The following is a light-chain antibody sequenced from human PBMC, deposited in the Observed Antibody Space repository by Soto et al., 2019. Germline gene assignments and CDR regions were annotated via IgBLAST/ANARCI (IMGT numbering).Light chain of an antibody. V-gene: IGKV3-20*01. CDR1: QTVSSSN. Sequence: EIVLTQSPGTLSLSPGERVTLSCRASQTVSSSNVAWYQQKPGQPPRLLIYGASRATGIPDRFSGSGSGTDFTLTINRLEPEDFEVYYCQQYGSLPLTFGGGTKVEIK. CDR2: GAS. CDR3: QQYGSLPLT. J-gene: IGKJ4*01.